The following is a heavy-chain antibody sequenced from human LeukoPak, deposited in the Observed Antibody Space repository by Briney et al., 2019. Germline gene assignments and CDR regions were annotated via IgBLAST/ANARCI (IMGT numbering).Heavy chain of an antibody. J-gene: IGHJ5*02. CDR2: MNPNSDNT. CDR1: GYTFTSYD. V-gene: IGHV1-8*01. Sequence: ASVKVSCKASGYTFTSYDINWVRQATGQGLEWMGWMNPNSDNTGYAQKFQGRVTMTRNTSISTAYMELSSLRSEDTAVYYCAREDAVVPAAIGDGGWFDPWGQGTLVTVSS. D-gene: IGHD2-2*01. CDR3: AREDAVVPAAIGDGGWFDP.